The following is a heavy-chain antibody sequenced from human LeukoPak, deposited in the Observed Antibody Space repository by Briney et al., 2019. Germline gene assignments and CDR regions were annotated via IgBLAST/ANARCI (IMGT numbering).Heavy chain of an antibody. CDR1: GYSFTSFW. D-gene: IGHD4-17*01. Sequence: GESLKTSCKGSGYSFTSFWIGWVRQMPGKGLEWMGIIYPGDSDTRYSPSFQGQVTISADKSISTAYLQWSSLKASDTAMYYCARHPQQYGDYLSAYYFDYWGQGTLVTVSS. V-gene: IGHV5-51*01. CDR3: ARHPQQYGDYLSAYYFDY. CDR2: IYPGDSDT. J-gene: IGHJ4*02.